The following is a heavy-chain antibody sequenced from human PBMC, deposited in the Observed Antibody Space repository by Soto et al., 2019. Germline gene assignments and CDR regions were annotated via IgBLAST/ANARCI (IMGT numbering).Heavy chain of an antibody. V-gene: IGHV4-61*01. CDR3: ARAFSNSPEAFDS. CDR2: IYYTGST. J-gene: IGHJ4*02. CDR1: GGSVNSDTFY. D-gene: IGHD6-6*01. Sequence: PSETLSLTCTVSGGSVNSDTFYWSWIRQPPGRGLEWIGYIYYTGSTNYNPSLKSRVTISVDTSRNQFSLKLSSVTAADTAVYYCARAFSNSPEAFDSWGQGSLVTVSS.